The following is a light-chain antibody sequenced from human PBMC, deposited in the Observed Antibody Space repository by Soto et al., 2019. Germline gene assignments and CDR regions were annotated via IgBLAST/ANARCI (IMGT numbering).Light chain of an antibody. V-gene: IGKV3-20*01. CDR3: QQYGSPPIT. CDR1: QSVSSTY. J-gene: IGKJ5*01. Sequence: LTESPGSRTLSQGERATLSCRASQSVSSTYLAWYQQQPGQAPRLLMSGTSNRATGTPDRFSGSGSGTDFTLTISRLEPEDFAVYYCQQYGSPPITFGQGTRLAI. CDR2: GTS.